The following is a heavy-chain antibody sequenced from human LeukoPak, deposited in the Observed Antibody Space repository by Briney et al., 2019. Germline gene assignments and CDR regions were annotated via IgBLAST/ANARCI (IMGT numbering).Heavy chain of an antibody. D-gene: IGHD2-2*01. V-gene: IGHV3-23*01. CDR1: GFTFSTYA. J-gene: IGHJ6*02. CDR3: ANYCSSTSCPYVHYYYYGMDV. Sequence: GGSLRLSCAASGFTFSTYAANWVRQAPGKGLEWVSTISGSGDSTYYADSVKGRFTISRDNSKDTLYLQMNSLRAEDTAVYYCANYCSSTSCPYVHYYYYGMDVWGQGTTVTVSS. CDR2: ISGSGDST.